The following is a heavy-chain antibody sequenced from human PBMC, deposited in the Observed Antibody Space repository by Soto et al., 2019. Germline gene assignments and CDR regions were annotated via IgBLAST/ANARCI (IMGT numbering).Heavy chain of an antibody. D-gene: IGHD3-22*01. Sequence: EVQLVESGGGLVKPGGPFGPPGEPLVFPSVNAGWNWVRRPPGKGREGVGRIKSKTDGGTTDYAAPVKGRFTISRDDSKNTLYLQMNSLKTEDTAVYYCTTGSYYYDSSGYYYYYYGMDVWGQGTTVTVSS. V-gene: IGHV3-15*07. CDR1: VFPSVNAG. J-gene: IGHJ6*02. CDR3: TTGSYYYDSSGYYYYYYGMDV. CDR2: IKSKTDGGTT.